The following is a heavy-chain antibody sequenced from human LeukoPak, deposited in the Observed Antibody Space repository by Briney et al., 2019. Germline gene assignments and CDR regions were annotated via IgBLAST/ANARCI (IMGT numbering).Heavy chain of an antibody. Sequence: SETLSLTCTVSGGSISSGDYYWSWIRQPPGKGLEWIGYIYYSGSTYYNPSLKSRVTISVDTSKNQLSLKLSSVTAADTAVYYCARSPQRYYYDSSGYYFIDYWGQGTLVTVSS. J-gene: IGHJ4*02. CDR1: GGSISSGDYY. V-gene: IGHV4-30-4*01. D-gene: IGHD3-22*01. CDR2: IYYSGST. CDR3: ARSPQRYYYDSSGYYFIDY.